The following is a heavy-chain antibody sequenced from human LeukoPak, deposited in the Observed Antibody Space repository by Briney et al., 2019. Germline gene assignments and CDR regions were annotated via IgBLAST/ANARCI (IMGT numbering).Heavy chain of an antibody. CDR1: GGSIISSHFY. V-gene: IGHV4-39*01. J-gene: IGHJ4*02. Sequence: SETLSLTCTVSGGSIISSHFYWAWIRQPPGKGLEWIGTISYSGSTFYNPSLKSRLTMSADTSKNQSSQKVTSVTAADTAVYYCARHGLHQAFDSWGQGALVTVSS. CDR3: ARHGLHQAFDS. CDR2: ISYSGST.